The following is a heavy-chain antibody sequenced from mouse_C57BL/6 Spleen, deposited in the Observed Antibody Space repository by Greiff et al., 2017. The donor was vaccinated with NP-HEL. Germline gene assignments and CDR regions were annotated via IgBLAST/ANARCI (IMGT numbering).Heavy chain of an antibody. CDR2: IYPGAGDT. J-gene: IGHJ3*01. Sequence: QVQLQQSGPELVKPGASVKISCKASGYAFSSSWMNWVKQRPGKGLEWIGRIYPGAGDTNYNGKFKGKATLTADKSSSTAYMQLSSLTSEDSAVYFCARPNYYGSSPFAYWGQGTLVTVSA. CDR3: ARPNYYGSSPFAY. D-gene: IGHD1-1*01. CDR1: GYAFSSSW. V-gene: IGHV1-82*01.